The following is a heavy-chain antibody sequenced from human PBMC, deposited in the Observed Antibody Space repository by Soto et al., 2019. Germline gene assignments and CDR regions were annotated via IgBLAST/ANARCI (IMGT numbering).Heavy chain of an antibody. CDR3: ARLNGYCISTNCHGYYGMDV. V-gene: IGHV4-34*01. Sequence: PSETLSLTCAVYGGSFSGYYWSWIRQPPGKGLEWIGTINSSGSTNYNPSLMSRVTISVDTSKNEFSLRLSSVTAADTAVYYCARLNGYCISTNCHGYYGMDVWGQGTTVTVSS. CDR1: GGSFSGYY. CDR2: INSSGST. D-gene: IGHD2-2*03. J-gene: IGHJ6*02.